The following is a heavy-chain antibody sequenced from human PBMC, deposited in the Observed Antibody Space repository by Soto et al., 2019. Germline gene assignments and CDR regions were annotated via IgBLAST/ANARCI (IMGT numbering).Heavy chain of an antibody. D-gene: IGHD3-16*01. CDR1: GFAFSSYD. J-gene: IGHJ3*02. CDR3: AKNQWGNVFDI. V-gene: IGHV3-23*01. Sequence: EVQLLESGGGLVQLGGSLRLSCAASGFAFSSYDMTWVRQAPGKGLEWVSTISKSGATPYYADSVRGRFIISRDNSKNTLHLQMNSLRAEDTALYYCAKNQWGNVFDIWGQGTKLTVSS. CDR2: ISKSGATP.